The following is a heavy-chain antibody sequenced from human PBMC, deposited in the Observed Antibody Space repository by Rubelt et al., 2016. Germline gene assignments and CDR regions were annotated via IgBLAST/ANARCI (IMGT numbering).Heavy chain of an antibody. CDR1: GASFGDYY. V-gene: IGHV4-34*01. CDR3: ARAKAIFGVVIIPVTGMDV. CDR2: INHSGST. D-gene: IGHD3-3*01. Sequence: QVQLQQWGAGLLKPSETLSLTCAVYGASFGDYYWAWIRLPPGKGLEWIGEINHSGSTSYKSSLRSRVTMSVDTSKNQLSLGLSSVTAADTSGYYCARAKAIFGVVIIPVTGMDVWGQGTTVTVSS. J-gene: IGHJ6*02.